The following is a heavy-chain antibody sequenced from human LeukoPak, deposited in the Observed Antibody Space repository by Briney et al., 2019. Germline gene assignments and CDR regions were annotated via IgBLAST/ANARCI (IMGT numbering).Heavy chain of an antibody. CDR1: GGSISSGGYY. Sequence: PSETLSLTCTVSGGSISSGGYYWSWIRQHPGKGLEWIGYFYYSGSTYYNPSLKSRVTISVDTSKNQFSLKLSSVTAADTAVYYCARVRAGSFDYWGQGTLVTVSS. J-gene: IGHJ4*02. CDR2: FYYSGST. D-gene: IGHD3-10*01. CDR3: ARVRAGSFDY. V-gene: IGHV4-31*03.